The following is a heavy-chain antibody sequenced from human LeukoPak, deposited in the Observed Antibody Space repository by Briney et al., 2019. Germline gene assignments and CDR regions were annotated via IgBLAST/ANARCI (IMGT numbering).Heavy chain of an antibody. CDR2: INPNSGGT. CDR1: GYTFTSYG. Sequence: VASVKVSCKASGYTFTSYGISWVRQAPGQGLEWMGWINPNSGGTNYAQKFQGRVTMTRDTSISTAYMELSRLRSDDTAVYYCARGGSSFRLYYFDYWGQGTLVTVSS. D-gene: IGHD6-6*01. J-gene: IGHJ4*02. V-gene: IGHV1-2*02. CDR3: ARGGSSFRLYYFDY.